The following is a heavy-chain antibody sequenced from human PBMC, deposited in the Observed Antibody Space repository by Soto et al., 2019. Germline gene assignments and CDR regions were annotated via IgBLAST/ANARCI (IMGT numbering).Heavy chain of an antibody. V-gene: IGHV4-59*01. CDR2: IFYSGST. CDR1: VGSISSYY. Sequence: QVQLQESGPGLVKPSETLSLTCTVSVGSISSYYWGWFGQPPGKGLEWIGFIFYSGSTSYNPSLKSRVTISIDTSEYQFSLKLNSVTAADTAVYYCASMIGDPVLSFDSWGQGTLVAVSS. D-gene: IGHD3-10*02. CDR3: ASMIGDPVLSFDS. J-gene: IGHJ5*01.